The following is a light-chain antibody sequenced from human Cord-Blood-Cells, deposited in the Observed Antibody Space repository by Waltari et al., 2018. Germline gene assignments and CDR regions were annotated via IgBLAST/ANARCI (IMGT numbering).Light chain of an antibody. Sequence: QSALTQPASVSGSPGQSITISCTGTSSDVGGYTYVSWYQQHPGKAPKLMIYEVSNRPSGGSNRFSGSKSGNTASLTISGLQAEDEADYYCSSYTSSSTRVFGGGTKLTVL. V-gene: IGLV2-14*01. CDR3: SSYTSSSTRV. CDR2: EVS. J-gene: IGLJ3*02. CDR1: SSDVGGYTY.